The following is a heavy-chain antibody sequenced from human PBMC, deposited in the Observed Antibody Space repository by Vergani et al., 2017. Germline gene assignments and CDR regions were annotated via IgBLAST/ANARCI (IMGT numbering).Heavy chain of an antibody. CDR1: GGTFSSYA. Sequence: QVQLVQSGAEVKKPGSSVKVSCKASGGTFSSYAISWVRQAPGQGLEWMGGIIPIFGTANYAQKFQGRVTITADESTRTAYMELSSLRSEDTAVYYCARTCSSTSTYYYYYGMDVWGQGTTVTVSS. CDR3: ARTCSSTSTYYYYYGMDV. J-gene: IGHJ6*02. V-gene: IGHV1-69*01. D-gene: IGHD2-2*01. CDR2: IIPIFGTA.